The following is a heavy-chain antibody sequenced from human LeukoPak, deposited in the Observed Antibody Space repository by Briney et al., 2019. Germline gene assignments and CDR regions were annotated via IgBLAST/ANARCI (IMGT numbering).Heavy chain of an antibody. CDR1: GFTFSSDE. CDR2: ISSSGSTI. V-gene: IGHV3-48*03. D-gene: IGHD5-12*01. Sequence: PGGSLRLSCAASGFTFSSDEMNWVRQAPGKGLEWVSYISSSGSTIYYADSVKGRFTISRDNAKNSLYPQMNSLRAEDTAVYYCARATRGDDAFDIWGQGTMVTVSS. CDR3: ARATRGDDAFDI. J-gene: IGHJ3*02.